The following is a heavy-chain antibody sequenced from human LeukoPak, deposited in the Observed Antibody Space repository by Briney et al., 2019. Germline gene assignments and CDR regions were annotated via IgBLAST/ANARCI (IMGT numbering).Heavy chain of an antibody. CDR1: GYTFTSYD. J-gene: IGHJ4*02. D-gene: IGHD1-26*01. CDR2: MNPNSGNT. CDR3: ARSHQRVGIEDY. Sequence: ASVKVSCKASGYTFTSYDINWVRQATGQGLEWMGWMNPNSGNTGYAQKFQGRVTITRNTSISTAYMELSSLRADDTAVYYCARSHQRVGIEDYWGQGTLVTVSS. V-gene: IGHV1-8*03.